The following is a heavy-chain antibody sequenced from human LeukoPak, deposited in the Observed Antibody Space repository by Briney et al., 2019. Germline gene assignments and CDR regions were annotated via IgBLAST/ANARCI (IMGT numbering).Heavy chain of an antibody. CDR1: GGSISSGSFY. CDR3: ARVRGGYSSSWYYFDY. J-gene: IGHJ4*02. D-gene: IGHD6-13*01. V-gene: IGHV4-61*02. Sequence: SETLSLTCTVSGGSISSGSFYWSWIRQPAGKGLEWIRRIYTSGSTNYNPSLKSRVSIPVDTSKNQFSLKLSSVTAADTAVYYCARVRGGYSSSWYYFDYWGQGTLVTVSS. CDR2: IYTSGST.